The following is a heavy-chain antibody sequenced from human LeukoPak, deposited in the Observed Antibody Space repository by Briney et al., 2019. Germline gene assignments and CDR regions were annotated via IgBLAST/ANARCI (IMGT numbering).Heavy chain of an antibody. D-gene: IGHD3-3*01. CDR1: GFTFSSYS. CDR2: ISSSSSTV. J-gene: IGHJ4*02. V-gene: IGHV3-48*01. CDR3: ARDGGDFGVVTLPFDY. Sequence: PGESLKISCAASGFTFSSYSMNWVRQAPGKGLEWISYISSSSSTVYYADSVKGRFTISRDNAKNSLYLQMNSLRAEDTAVYYCARDGGDFGVVTLPFDYWGQGTLVTVSS.